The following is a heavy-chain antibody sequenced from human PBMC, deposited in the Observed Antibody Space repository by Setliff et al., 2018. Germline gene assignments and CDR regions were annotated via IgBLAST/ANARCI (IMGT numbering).Heavy chain of an antibody. CDR1: GFTFGDYA. V-gene: IGHV3-49*04. CDR2: IRSKAFGGTT. CDR3: TTRVYCSSTSCDYYYGMDV. D-gene: IGHD2-2*01. J-gene: IGHJ6*02. Sequence: PGGSLRLSCTASGFTFGDYAMSWVRQAPGKGLEWVGFIRSKAFGGTTEYAASVKGRFTISRDDSKNIAYLQMNSLKSEDTAVYYCTTRVYCSSTSCDYYYGMDVWGQGTTVTVSS.